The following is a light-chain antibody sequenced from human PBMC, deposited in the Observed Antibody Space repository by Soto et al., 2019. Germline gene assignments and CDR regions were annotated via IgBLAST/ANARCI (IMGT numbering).Light chain of an antibody. CDR1: QSVGIA. CDR2: AAS. CDR3: QQYKDWPPLT. J-gene: IGKJ4*01. Sequence: EIVMTQSPATLSVSPGETATLSCRASQSVGIAVAWYQHKPGQAPRLLIVAASIRATGVPGRFSGGGSGTEVTLTISSLQSEDFAVYYCQQYKDWPPLTFGGGTTVEIK. V-gene: IGKV3-15*01.